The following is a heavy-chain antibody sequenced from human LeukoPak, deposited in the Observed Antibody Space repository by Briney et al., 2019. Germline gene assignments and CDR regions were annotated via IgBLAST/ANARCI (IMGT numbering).Heavy chain of an antibody. CDR1: GGSFSGYY. D-gene: IGHD3-22*01. Sequence: KPPETLSLTCAVYGGSFSGYYWSWIRQPPGKGLEWIGEINHSGSTNYNPSLKSRVTISVDTSKNQFSLKLSSVTAADTAVYYCARANYYDSSGYYANWGQGTLVTVSS. J-gene: IGHJ4*02. CDR2: INHSGST. V-gene: IGHV4-34*01. CDR3: ARANYYDSSGYYAN.